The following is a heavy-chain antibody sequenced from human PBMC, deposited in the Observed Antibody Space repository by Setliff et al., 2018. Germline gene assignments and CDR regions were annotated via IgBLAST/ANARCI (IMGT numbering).Heavy chain of an antibody. CDR3: ARGRNVAARLLDT. V-gene: IGHV4-34*01. Sequence: PSETLSLTCGAYGGTFSDYYWTWIRQPPEKGLEWIGEINHSGTTNYNPSLKSRVSISIDTSKDQFSLRMSSVTAADAAIYYCARGRNVAARLLDTWGQGSRVTVSS. CDR2: INHSGTT. J-gene: IGHJ5*02. CDR1: GGTFSDYY. D-gene: IGHD6-6*01.